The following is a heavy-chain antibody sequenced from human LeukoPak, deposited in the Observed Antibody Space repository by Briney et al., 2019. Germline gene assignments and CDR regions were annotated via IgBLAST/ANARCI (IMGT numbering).Heavy chain of an antibody. D-gene: IGHD3-10*01. CDR1: GGSISSSSYY. CDR2: IYYSGST. J-gene: IGHJ3*02. CDR3: ARLLWFGVYAFDI. Sequence: PSETLSLTCTVSGGSISSSSYYWGWIRQPPGKGLEWIGSIYYSGSTYYNPSLKSRVTISVDTSKNQFSLKLSSVTAADTAVYYCARLLWFGVYAFDIWGQGTMVTVSS. V-gene: IGHV4-39*07.